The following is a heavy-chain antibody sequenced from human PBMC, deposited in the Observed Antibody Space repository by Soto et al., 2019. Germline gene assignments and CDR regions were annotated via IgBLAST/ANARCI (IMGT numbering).Heavy chain of an antibody. V-gene: IGHV3-21*01. CDR3: ARESRDAL. CDR1: GFTFSSYS. CDR2: ISSSSSYI. J-gene: IGHJ4*02. Sequence: EVQLVESGGGLVKXGXSLRLSCAASGFTFSSYSMNWVRQAPGKGLEWVSSISSSSSYIYYADSVKGRFTISRDNAKNSQYLQMTSLRAEDTAGYYCARESRDALWGQGALVTVSS.